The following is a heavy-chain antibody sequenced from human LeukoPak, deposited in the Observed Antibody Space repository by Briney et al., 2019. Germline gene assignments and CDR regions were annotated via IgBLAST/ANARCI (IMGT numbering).Heavy chain of an antibody. Sequence: ASVTVSCMASGYTFTSYYMHWVRQAPGQGLEWMGLINPSGGSTNYAQKFQGRVTMTRDTSTSTVYMELSRLRSEDTAVYYCARDPLVGSPGYSGYDTPLYYFDYWGQGTLVTVSS. J-gene: IGHJ4*02. CDR1: GYTFTSYY. V-gene: IGHV1-46*01. CDR3: ARDPLVGSPGYSGYDTPLYYFDY. CDR2: INPSGGST. D-gene: IGHD5-12*01.